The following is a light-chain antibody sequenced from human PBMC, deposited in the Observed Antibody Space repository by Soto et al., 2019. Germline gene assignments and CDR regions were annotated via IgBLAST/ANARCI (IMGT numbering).Light chain of an antibody. CDR2: GAS. J-gene: IGKJ2*01. CDR1: QSVRTNY. Sequence: EIVLTQSPGTLSSSPGERATLSCRASQSVRTNYLAWYQQKPGQAPRLLIYGASIRATGIPDRFSGSGSGTDFTLTISRLEPEDFAVYYCQQYGSSPPFTFGQGTKLEIK. CDR3: QQYGSSPPFT. V-gene: IGKV3-20*01.